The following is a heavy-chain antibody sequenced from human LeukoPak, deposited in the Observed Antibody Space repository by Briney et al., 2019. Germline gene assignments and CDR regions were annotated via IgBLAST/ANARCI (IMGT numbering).Heavy chain of an antibody. CDR2: IIPIFGTA. D-gene: IGHD3-10*01. CDR1: GGTFSSYA. J-gene: IGHJ3*02. CDR3: AREGGTMVRGVINAFDI. V-gene: IGHV1-69*13. Sequence: SVKVSCKASGGTFSSYAISWVRQAPGQGLEWMGGIIPIFGTANYAQKFQGRVTITADESTSTAYMVLSSLRSEDTAVYYCAREGGTMVRGVINAFDIWGQGTMVTVSS.